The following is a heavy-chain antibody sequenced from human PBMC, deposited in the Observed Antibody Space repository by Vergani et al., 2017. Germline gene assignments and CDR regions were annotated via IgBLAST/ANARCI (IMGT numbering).Heavy chain of an antibody. CDR1: GYTFTGYY. Sequence: QVQLVQSGAEVKKPGASVKVSCKASGYTFTGYYMHWVRQAPGQGLEWMGWMNPKSGGTEYAQKFQGRVTMTRDTSISTAYMELSRLKSDDTSVFYCAGDLGRLFTGLNYYYYGMDVWGQGTTVTVSS. CDR2: MNPKSGGT. CDR3: AGDLGRLFTGLNYYYYGMDV. D-gene: IGHD3-22*01. V-gene: IGHV1-2*02. J-gene: IGHJ6*02.